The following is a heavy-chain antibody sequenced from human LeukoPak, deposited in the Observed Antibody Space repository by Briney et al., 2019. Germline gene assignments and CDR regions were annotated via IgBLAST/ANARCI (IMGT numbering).Heavy chain of an antibody. CDR3: ARGQTTFEV. CDR2: IKRDGSQE. J-gene: IGHJ4*02. Sequence: SGGSLRLSCAASQFTFSNYWMSWVRQAPGKGLEWVAHIKRDGSQEQYVGSVKGRFTISRDNAKNSLYLQMSGLRVEGTAVYYCARGQTTFEVWGQGTLVTVSS. D-gene: IGHD2/OR15-2a*01. CDR1: QFTFSNYW. V-gene: IGHV3-7*01.